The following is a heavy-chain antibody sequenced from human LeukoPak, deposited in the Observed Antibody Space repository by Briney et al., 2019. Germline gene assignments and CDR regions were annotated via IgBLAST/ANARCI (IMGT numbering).Heavy chain of an antibody. CDR1: GGSFSGYY. CDR2: INHSGST. V-gene: IGHV4-34*01. CDR3: ARTQGIAAA. Sequence: PSETLSLTCAVYGGSFSGYYWSWIRQPPGKGLEWIGEINHSGSTNYNPSLKSRVTISVDTSKNQSSLKLSSVTAADTAVYYCARTQGIAAAWGQGTLVTVSS. J-gene: IGHJ5*02. D-gene: IGHD6-13*01.